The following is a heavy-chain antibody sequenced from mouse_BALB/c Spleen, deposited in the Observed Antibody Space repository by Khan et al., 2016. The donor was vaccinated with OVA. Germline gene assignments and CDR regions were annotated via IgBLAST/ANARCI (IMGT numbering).Heavy chain of an antibody. CDR3: ARGNWQSYDFDY. CDR2: INPYNGAT. D-gene: IGHD4-1*01. V-gene: IGHV1S136*01. Sequence: EVQLQQSGPELVKPGTSVKMSCKASGYIFTNYLIHWVKQKPGQGLEWIGYINPYNGATKYNEKFKGKATLTSDKSSITAYMEFSSLTSEDSAVYACARGNWQSYDFDYWGQGTTLTVSS. CDR1: GYIFTNYL. J-gene: IGHJ2*01.